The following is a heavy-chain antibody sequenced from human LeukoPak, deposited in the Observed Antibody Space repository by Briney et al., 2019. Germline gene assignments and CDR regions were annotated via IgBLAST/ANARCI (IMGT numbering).Heavy chain of an antibody. CDR3: AAGYDFWSGYYPPERPREYFQH. J-gene: IGHJ1*01. D-gene: IGHD3-3*01. CDR1: GGSISSGGYY. CDR2: IYHSGST. Sequence: SETLSLTCTVSGGSISSGGYYWSWIRQPPGKGLEWIGYIYHSGSTYYNTSLKSRVTISVDRSKTQFSLKLSSVTAADTAVYYCAAGYDFWSGYYPPERPREYFQHWGQGTLVTVSS. V-gene: IGHV4-30-2*01.